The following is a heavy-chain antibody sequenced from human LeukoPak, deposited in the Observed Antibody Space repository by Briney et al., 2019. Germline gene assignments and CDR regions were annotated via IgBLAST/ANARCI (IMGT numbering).Heavy chain of an antibody. Sequence: ASVKVSCKASGYTFTSYDINWVRQATGQGLEWMGWMNPNSGNTGYAQKFQGRVTITRNTSISTAYMELSSLRSEDTAVYYCARVRGQWLVKDYWGQGTLVTVSS. CDR3: ARVRGQWLVKDY. D-gene: IGHD6-19*01. CDR1: GYTFTSYD. V-gene: IGHV1-8*03. CDR2: MNPNSGNT. J-gene: IGHJ4*02.